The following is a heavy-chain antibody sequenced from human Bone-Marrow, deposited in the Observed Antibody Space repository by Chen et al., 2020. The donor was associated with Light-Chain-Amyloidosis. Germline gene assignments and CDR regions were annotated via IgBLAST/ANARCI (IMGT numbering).Heavy chain of an antibody. Sequence: EVQLVESGGGLVQPGGSLRLSCATSGFNFSSFGMSWVRQAPGKGLEWVSTVSGSTVSTYYAGAVKGRFIFSRDNSKSTLYLQMNSLRAGDTAVEFCTRKGGYFDFWGQGSLVTVSS. V-gene: IGHV3-23*04. D-gene: IGHD3-10*01. CDR1: GFNFSSFG. CDR2: VSGSTVST. J-gene: IGHJ4*02. CDR3: TRKGGYFDF.